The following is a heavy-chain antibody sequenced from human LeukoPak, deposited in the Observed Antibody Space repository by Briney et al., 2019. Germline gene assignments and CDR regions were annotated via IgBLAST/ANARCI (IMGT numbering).Heavy chain of an antibody. CDR2: IYYSGST. Sequence: SETLSLTCAVYGGSFSGYYWSWIRQPPGKGLEWIGYIYYSGSTNYNPSLKSRVTISVDTSKNQFSLKLSSVTAADTAVYYCASPKLLWFGELSQYFQHWGQGTLVTVSS. CDR3: ASPKLLWFGELSQYFQH. D-gene: IGHD3-10*01. CDR1: GGSFSGYY. J-gene: IGHJ1*01. V-gene: IGHV4-59*08.